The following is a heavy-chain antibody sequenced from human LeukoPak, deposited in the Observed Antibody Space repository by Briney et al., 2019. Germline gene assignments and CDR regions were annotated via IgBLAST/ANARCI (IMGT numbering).Heavy chain of an antibody. CDR2: IYYSVST. Sequence: PSETLSLTCAVSGGSFSGYYWSWIRQPPGRGLEWIGYIYYSVSTNYNPSLKSRVTISVDTSKNQFSLKLSSVTAADTAVYYCARVGEFVVVTASTHSYYMDVWGKGTTVTVSS. V-gene: IGHV4-59*12. J-gene: IGHJ6*03. CDR1: GGSFSGYY. D-gene: IGHD2-21*02. CDR3: ARVGEFVVVTASTHSYYMDV.